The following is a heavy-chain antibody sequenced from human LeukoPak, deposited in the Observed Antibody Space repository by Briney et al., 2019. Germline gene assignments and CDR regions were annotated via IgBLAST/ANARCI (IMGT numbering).Heavy chain of an antibody. V-gene: IGHV3-23*01. J-gene: IGHJ4*02. CDR2: ISGSGDST. CDR3: AKDYYASGTYRHFDY. CDR1: GFTFSSYA. Sequence: PGGSLRLSCAASGFTFSSYAMSWVRQAPGKGLEWVSVISGSGDSTYYPDSVKGRFTISRDNSKNTLYLQMNSLRAEDTAVYYCAKDYYASGTYRHFDYWGQGTLVTVSS. D-gene: IGHD3-10*01.